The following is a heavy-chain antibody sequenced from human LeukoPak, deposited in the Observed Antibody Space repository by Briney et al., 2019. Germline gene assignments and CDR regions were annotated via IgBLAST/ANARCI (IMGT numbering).Heavy chain of an antibody. CDR3: AKESYYYYDSSGDDAFDI. D-gene: IGHD3-22*01. V-gene: IGHV3-23*01. CDR2: ISGSGGST. J-gene: IGHJ3*02. Sequence: PGGSLRLSCVASGFTFSSYAMSWVRQAPGKGLEWVSGISGSGGSTYYADSVKGRFTISRDNSKNTLYLQMNSLRAEDTAVYYCAKESYYYYDSSGDDAFDIWGQGTMVTVSS. CDR1: GFTFSSYA.